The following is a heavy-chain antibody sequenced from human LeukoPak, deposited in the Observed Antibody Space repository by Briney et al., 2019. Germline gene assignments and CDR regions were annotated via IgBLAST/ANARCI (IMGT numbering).Heavy chain of an antibody. J-gene: IGHJ4*02. V-gene: IGHV4-59*01. D-gene: IGHD3-22*01. CDR2: IYYSGST. CDR3: ASGGGGYRQPLDY. CDR1: GGSISHYY. Sequence: SETLSLTCTVSGGSISHYYWNWIRQPPGKGLEWIGYIYYSGSTNYNPSLKSRVTISVDTSKNQFSLKLSSVTPADTAVYYCASGGGGYRQPLDYWGQGTLVTVSS.